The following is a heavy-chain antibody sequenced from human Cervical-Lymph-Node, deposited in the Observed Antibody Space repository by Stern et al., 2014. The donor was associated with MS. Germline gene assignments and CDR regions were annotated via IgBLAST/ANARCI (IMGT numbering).Heavy chain of an antibody. CDR2: LYASGTT. CDR3: AREGGDDDYYYGLDV. Sequence: VQLVESGRGLVQPGGSLRLSCAASGLTVSNNYMSWVRQAPGKGLEWVSLLYASGTTSYADSVKGRFIISRHNSKNTLYLQMNSLRPDDTAVYYCAREGGDDDYYYGLDVRGQGTTVTVSS. J-gene: IGHJ6*02. D-gene: IGHD2-21*02. V-gene: IGHV3-53*04. CDR1: GLTVSNNY.